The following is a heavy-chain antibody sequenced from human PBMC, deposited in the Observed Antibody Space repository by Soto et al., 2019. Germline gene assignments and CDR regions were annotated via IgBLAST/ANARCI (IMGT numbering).Heavy chain of an antibody. CDR1: GFTFSSYS. CDR3: ATSVGATGYEFY. Sequence: PGGSLRLSCAASGFTFSSYSMNWVRQAPGKGLEWVSYISSSSSTIYYADSVKGRFTISRDNAKNSLYLQMDSLRDEDTAVYYCATSVGATGYEFYWGQGTLVTVSS. D-gene: IGHD5-12*01. CDR2: ISSSSSTI. J-gene: IGHJ4*02. V-gene: IGHV3-48*02.